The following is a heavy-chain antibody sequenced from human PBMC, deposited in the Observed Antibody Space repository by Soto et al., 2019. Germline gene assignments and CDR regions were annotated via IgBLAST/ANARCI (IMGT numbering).Heavy chain of an antibody. Sequence: QVQLGESGGGVVQPGRSLRLSCAASGFTISSYGMHWVRQAPGKGLEWVAVISYDGSNKYYADSVKGRFTISRDNSKNTLYLQMNSLRAEDTAVYYCAKGVVAGRYYYYGMDVWGQGTTVTVSS. V-gene: IGHV3-30*18. CDR1: GFTISSYG. CDR2: ISYDGSNK. CDR3: AKGVVAGRYYYYGMDV. D-gene: IGHD6-19*01. J-gene: IGHJ6*02.